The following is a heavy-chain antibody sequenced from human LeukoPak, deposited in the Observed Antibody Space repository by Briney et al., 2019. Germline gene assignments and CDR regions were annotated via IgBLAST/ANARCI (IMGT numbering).Heavy chain of an antibody. Sequence: GGSLRLSCAASGFTVSSNYMSWVRQAPGKGLEWVSVIYSGGSTYYADSVKGRFTISRDNSKNTLYLQMNSLRAEDTAVYYCARVHGLDAFDIWGQGTMVTVSS. J-gene: IGHJ3*02. CDR1: GFTVSSNY. CDR2: IYSGGST. CDR3: ARVHGLDAFDI. V-gene: IGHV3-53*01.